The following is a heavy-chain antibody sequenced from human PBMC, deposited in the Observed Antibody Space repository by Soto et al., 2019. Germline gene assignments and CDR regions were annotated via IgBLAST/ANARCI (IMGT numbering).Heavy chain of an antibody. Sequence: SEILSLTCTVSGCSISSSSYYWGWIRQPPGKGLEWIGSIYYSGSTYYNPSLKSRVTISVDTSKNQFSLKLSSVTAADTAVYYCARDALLWFGELKSYYYYGMDVWGQGTTVTVS. J-gene: IGHJ6*02. CDR1: GCSISSSSYY. CDR2: IYYSGST. V-gene: IGHV4-39*07. D-gene: IGHD3-10*01. CDR3: ARDALLWFGELKSYYYYGMDV.